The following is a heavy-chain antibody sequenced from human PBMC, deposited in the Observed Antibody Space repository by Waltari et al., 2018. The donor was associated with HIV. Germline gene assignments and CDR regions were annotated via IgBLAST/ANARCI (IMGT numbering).Heavy chain of an antibody. J-gene: IGHJ6*02. D-gene: IGHD6-13*01. Sequence: EVQVLESGGALVQPGGSLRLSCAASGFTFSNYGMSWVRQGPGKVLEWVSTISGRGGSTYFADAVKGRFTVSRDNSKNTLYLQMNSLRAEDTAVYFCVKEYQYSHSWYSYYGMDVWGQGTTVTVSS. V-gene: IGHV3-23*01. CDR2: ISGRGGST. CDR1: GFTFSNYG. CDR3: VKEYQYSHSWYSYYGMDV.